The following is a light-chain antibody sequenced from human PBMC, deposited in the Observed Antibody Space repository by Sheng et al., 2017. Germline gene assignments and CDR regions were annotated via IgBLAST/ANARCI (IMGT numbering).Light chain of an antibody. Sequence: DIQMTQSPSSRSASVGDRVTITCRAGQSIGTSLNWYQQTAGKTPRLLVYGASNLERGVPSRFSGGGSGTDFTLTINSLQPEDLATYYCQQYNSYPWTFGQGTKVEI. CDR3: QQYNSYPWT. CDR1: QSIGTS. V-gene: IGKV1-39*01. CDR2: GAS. J-gene: IGKJ1*01.